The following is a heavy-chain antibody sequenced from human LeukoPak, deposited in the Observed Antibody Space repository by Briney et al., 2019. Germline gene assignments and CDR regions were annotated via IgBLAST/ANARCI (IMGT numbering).Heavy chain of an antibody. CDR2: IYYSGST. V-gene: IGHV4-59*12. D-gene: IGHD3-22*01. CDR1: GGSISSYY. J-gene: IGHJ4*02. Sequence: SETLSLTCTVSGGSISSYYWSWIRQPPGKGLEWIGYIYYSGSTYYNPSLKSRVTIPVDTSKNQFSLKLSSVTAADTAVYYCARDFHEDYYDSSGYYDYWGQGTLVTVSS. CDR3: ARDFHEDYYDSSGYYDY.